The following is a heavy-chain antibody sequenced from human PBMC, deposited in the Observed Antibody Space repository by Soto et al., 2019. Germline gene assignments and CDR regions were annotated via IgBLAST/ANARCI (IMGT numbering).Heavy chain of an antibody. Sequence: DVQLLESGGGLVQPGGSLRLSCAASGFTFRSYAMSWVRQAPGKGLEWVSGISGSGISTHYADSVKGRFTVSRDNSKNTLFRQMTSLRAEGTAVYSCAKERGGRDWCFDLWGRGTLVTVCS. CDR1: GFTFRSYA. V-gene: IGHV3-23*01. D-gene: IGHD6-25*01. CDR2: ISGSGIST. CDR3: AKERGGRDWCFDL. J-gene: IGHJ2*01.